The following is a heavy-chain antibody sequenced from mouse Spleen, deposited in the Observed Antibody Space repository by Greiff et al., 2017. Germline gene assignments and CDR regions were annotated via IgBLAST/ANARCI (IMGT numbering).Heavy chain of an antibody. J-gene: IGHJ4*01. CDR3: LITTVPSGDYYAMDY. V-gene: IGHV1-15*01. Sequence: VKLVESGAELVRPGASVTLSCKASGYTFTDYEMHWVKQTPVHGLEWIGAIDPETGGTAYNQKFKGKAILTADKSSSTAYMELRSLTSEDSAVYYCLITTVPSGDYYAMDYWGQGTSVTVSS. CDR2: IDPETGGT. CDR1: GYTFTDYE. D-gene: IGHD1-1*01.